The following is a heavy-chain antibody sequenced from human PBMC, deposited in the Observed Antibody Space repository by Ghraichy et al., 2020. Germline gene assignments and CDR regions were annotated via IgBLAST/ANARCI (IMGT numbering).Heavy chain of an antibody. Sequence: GESLNISCAASGFSFSSYWMYWVRQAPGKGLVWVSRINGDGSNTTYADSVKGRFTISRDNAKNTFYLQMNLLGAEDTAVYYCARVDRGVYYGSGDVSSYYYGLDVWGQGATVTVS. CDR3: ARVDRGVYYGSGDVSSYYYGLDV. CDR1: GFSFSSYW. V-gene: IGHV3-74*03. J-gene: IGHJ6*02. CDR2: INGDGSNT. D-gene: IGHD3-10*01.